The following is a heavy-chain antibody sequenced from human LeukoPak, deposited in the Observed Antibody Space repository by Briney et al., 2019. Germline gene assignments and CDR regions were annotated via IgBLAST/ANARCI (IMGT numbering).Heavy chain of an antibody. CDR2: ISSSSSYT. Sequence: KPGGSLRLSCAASGFTFSDYYMSWIRQAPGKGLEWVSYISSSSSYTNYADSVKGRFTISRDNAKNSLYLQVNSLRAEDTAVYYCASSGSGSYYLGAFDYWGQGTLVTVSS. CDR1: GFTFSDYY. V-gene: IGHV3-11*06. J-gene: IGHJ4*02. D-gene: IGHD3-10*01. CDR3: ASSGSGSYYLGAFDY.